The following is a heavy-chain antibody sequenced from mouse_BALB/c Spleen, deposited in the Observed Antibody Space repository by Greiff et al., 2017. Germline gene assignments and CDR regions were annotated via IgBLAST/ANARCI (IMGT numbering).Heavy chain of an antibody. CDR1: GDSITSGY. V-gene: IGHV3-8*02. D-gene: IGHD1-1*01. CDR3: ARWVTTVVVYWYFDV. Sequence: VQLKQSGPSLVKPSQTLSLTCSVSGDSITSGYWNWIRKFPGNKLEYMGYISYSGSTYYNPSLKSRISITRDTSKNQYYLQLNSVTTEDTATYFFARWVTTVVVYWYFDVWGAGTTVTVSS. CDR2: ISYSGST. J-gene: IGHJ1*01.